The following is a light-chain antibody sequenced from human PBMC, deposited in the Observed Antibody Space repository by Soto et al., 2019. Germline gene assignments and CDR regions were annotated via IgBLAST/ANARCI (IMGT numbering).Light chain of an antibody. CDR2: DAS. CDR3: QQRSPLAPPT. Sequence: EIVLTQSPATLSLSPGERATLSCRASQSVSSYLAWYQQKPGQAPRLLIYDASNRATGIPARFSGSGSGTDFTLTISSLEPEDFAVYYCQQRSPLAPPTFGGGTKVEIK. CDR1: QSVSSY. V-gene: IGKV3-11*01. J-gene: IGKJ4*01.